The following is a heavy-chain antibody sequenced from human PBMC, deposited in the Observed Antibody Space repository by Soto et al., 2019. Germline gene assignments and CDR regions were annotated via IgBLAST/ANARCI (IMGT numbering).Heavy chain of an antibody. Sequence: QVQLVESGGGVVQPGRSLRLSCAASGFTFSSYGMHWVRQAPGKGLEWVAVISYDGSNKYYADSVKGRFTISRDNSKNXLXXQMNSLRAEDTAVYYCAKDAKTAAGILYYYYGMDVWGQGTTVTVSS. D-gene: IGHD6-13*01. CDR2: ISYDGSNK. CDR1: GFTFSSYG. V-gene: IGHV3-30*18. J-gene: IGHJ6*02. CDR3: AKDAKTAAGILYYYYGMDV.